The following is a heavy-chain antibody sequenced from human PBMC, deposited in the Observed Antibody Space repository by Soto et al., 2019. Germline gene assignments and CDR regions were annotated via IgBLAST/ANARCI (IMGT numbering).Heavy chain of an antibody. D-gene: IGHD4-17*01. CDR2: IYYIGST. CDR3: ARAHYGDYGYGMDV. Sequence: SETLSLTCSVSGGSTSSYYWSWIRQPPGKGLEWIGYIYYIGSTNYNPSLKSRVTISVDTSKNQFSLKLSSVTAADTAVYYCARAHYGDYGYGMDVWGQGTTVTVSS. J-gene: IGHJ6*02. V-gene: IGHV4-59*12. CDR1: GGSTSSYY.